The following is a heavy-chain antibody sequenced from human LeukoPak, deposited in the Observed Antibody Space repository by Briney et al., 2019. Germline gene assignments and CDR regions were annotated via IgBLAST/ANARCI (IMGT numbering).Heavy chain of an antibody. CDR1: GLTISGHW. CDR2: IKEDGSEA. Sequence: GGSLRLSCAASGLTISGHWMAWVRQAPGKGLEWVAGIKEDGSEAHYVDFVKGRFTISRDNAKNSLYLQMASLRAEDTAVYYCATLGGYYYDSSGYLRAFDAFDIWGQGTMVTVSS. V-gene: IGHV3-7*01. D-gene: IGHD3-22*01. J-gene: IGHJ3*02. CDR3: ATLGGYYYDSSGYLRAFDAFDI.